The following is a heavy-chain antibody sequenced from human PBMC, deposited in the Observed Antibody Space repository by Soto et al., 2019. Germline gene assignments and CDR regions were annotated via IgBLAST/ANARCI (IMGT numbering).Heavy chain of an antibody. D-gene: IGHD4-17*01. V-gene: IGHV1-2*04. CDR3: ARTYGDYGYYYMDV. CDR2: INPNSGGT. Sequence: GASVKVSCKASGYTFTGYYMHWVRQAPGQGLEWMGWINPNSGGTNYAQKFQGWVTMTRDTSISTAYMELSRLRSDDTAVYYCARTYGDYGYYYMDVWGKGTTVTVSS. CDR1: GYTFTGYY. J-gene: IGHJ6*03.